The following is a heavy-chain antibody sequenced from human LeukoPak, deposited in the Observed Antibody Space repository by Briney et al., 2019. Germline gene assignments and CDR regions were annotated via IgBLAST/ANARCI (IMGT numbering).Heavy chain of an antibody. Sequence: GGSLRLSCAASGLTFSRFWMSWVRQIPGKGLEWVANIKPDGSEKYYVDSVKGRFTISRDNSKNTLYLQMNSLRAEDTAVYYCAKQEDYGSGRVVFDYWGQGTLVTVSS. CDR1: GLTFSRFW. CDR3: AKQEDYGSGRVVFDY. J-gene: IGHJ4*02. CDR2: IKPDGSEK. V-gene: IGHV3-7*03. D-gene: IGHD3-10*01.